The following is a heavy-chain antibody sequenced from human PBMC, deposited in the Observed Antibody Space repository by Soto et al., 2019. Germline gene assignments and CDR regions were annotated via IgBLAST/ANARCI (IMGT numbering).Heavy chain of an antibody. J-gene: IGHJ4*02. Sequence: PSETLSLTCTVSGVSITSYKWSWIRQSPGKGLEWIAYMYSSGSSSYNPSLKSRVTISVDTSRNQYSLQLNSATAADTAVYYCAREWSAFDYWGQGMLVTVSS. CDR1: GVSITSYK. V-gene: IGHV4-59*01. D-gene: IGHD2-15*01. CDR3: AREWSAFDY. CDR2: MYSSGSS.